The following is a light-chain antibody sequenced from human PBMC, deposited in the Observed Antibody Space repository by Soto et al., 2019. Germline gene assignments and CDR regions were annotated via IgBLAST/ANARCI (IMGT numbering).Light chain of an antibody. J-gene: IGLJ3*02. CDR2: SND. CDR3: AAWDGSLNGWV. CDR1: SSSIGSNT. V-gene: IGLV1-44*01. Sequence: QSVLTQAPSASGTPGQRVNISCSGSSSSIGSNTVSWYQQVPGTAPKLLIYSNDQRPSGVPDRFSGSKSGTSASLAIGGLQSEDEADYYCAAWDGSLNGWVFGGGTQLTVL.